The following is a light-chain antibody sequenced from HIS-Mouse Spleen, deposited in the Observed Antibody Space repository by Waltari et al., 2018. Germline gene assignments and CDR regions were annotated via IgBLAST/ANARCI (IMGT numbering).Light chain of an antibody. CDR2: EVS. CDR3: SSYTSSSTVV. J-gene: IGLJ2*01. Sequence: QSALTQPASVSGSPGQSITISCTGPSSDVGGYNSVSWYQQHPGKAPNLMIYEVSNRPSWVSNRFSGSKSGNTASLTISGLQAEDEADYYCSSYTSSSTVVFGGGTKLTVL. CDR1: SSDVGGYNS. V-gene: IGLV2-14*01.